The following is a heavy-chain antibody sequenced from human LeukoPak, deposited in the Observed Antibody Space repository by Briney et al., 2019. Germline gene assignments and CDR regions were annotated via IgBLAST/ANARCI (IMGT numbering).Heavy chain of an antibody. D-gene: IGHD3-10*01. J-gene: IGHJ6*03. CDR2: IRHKAYGGTT. CDR1: ALTVGTYA. CDR3: TTYSGYGSGSMDV. Sequence: PGGCPTLACTTSALTVGTYAISSVRPAPGKGREWGGYIRHKAYGGTTEYAASVKGRFTISRDDSKSVAYLQMNSLKTEDTAVYYCTTYSGYGSGSMDVWGKGTTVTVSS. V-gene: IGHV3-49*04.